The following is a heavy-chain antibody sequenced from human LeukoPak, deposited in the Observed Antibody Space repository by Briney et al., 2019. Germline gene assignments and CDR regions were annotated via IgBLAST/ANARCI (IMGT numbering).Heavy chain of an antibody. CDR2: ISYDGSNK. CDR1: GFTFSSYA. D-gene: IGHD4-23*01. CDR3: ARDSGWELPRSPFDY. V-gene: IGHV3-30-3*01. Sequence: GGSLRLSCAASGFTFSSYAMHWVRQAPGKGLEWVAVISYDGSNKYYADSVKGRFTISRDNARNSLYLQMNRLRADDTAVYYCARDSGWELPRSPFDYWGQGNLVTVST. J-gene: IGHJ4*02.